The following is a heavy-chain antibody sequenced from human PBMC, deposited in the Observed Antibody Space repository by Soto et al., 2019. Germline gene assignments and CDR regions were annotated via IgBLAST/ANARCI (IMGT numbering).Heavy chain of an antibody. J-gene: IGHJ4*02. V-gene: IGHV1-69*08. CDR3: ARDHRYYYDSSGYALWPY. CDR2: IIPILGIA. CDR1: GGTFSSYT. Sequence: QVQLVQSGAEVKKPGSSVKVSCKASGGTFSSYTISWVRQAPGQGLEWMGRIIPILGIANYAQKFQGRVTITADKSTSTAYMELSSLRSEDTAVYYCARDHRYYYDSSGYALWPYWGQGTLVTVSS. D-gene: IGHD3-22*01.